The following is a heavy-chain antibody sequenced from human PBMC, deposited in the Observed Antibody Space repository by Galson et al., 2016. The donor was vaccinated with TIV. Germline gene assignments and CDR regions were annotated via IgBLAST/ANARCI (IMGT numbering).Heavy chain of an antibody. CDR1: RFTFSSYA. Sequence: SLRLSCAASRFTFSSYAMSWVRQAPGKGLEWVSAISVSGGRTYYADSVKGRFTISRDNSKNTLYLQMDRLRAEDTAVYYCARGGGYGDVYFDFWGQGSLVTVSS. CDR3: ARGGGYGDVYFDF. CDR2: ISVSGGRT. D-gene: IGHD4-17*01. J-gene: IGHJ4*02. V-gene: IGHV3-23*01.